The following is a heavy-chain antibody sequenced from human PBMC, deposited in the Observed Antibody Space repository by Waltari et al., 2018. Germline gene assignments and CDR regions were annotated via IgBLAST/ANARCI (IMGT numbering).Heavy chain of an antibody. Sequence: ELQLVESGGGLVQPGGSLRLSCTASGFTFSSAEMNWVRQAGGKEPGWVSYISRSGDTIYYADSVKGRFAMSRDNAKNSLFLQMNSLRAEDTAFYYCARDKSDSSGYYYVPYDFWGQGTLVTVSS. CDR2: ISRSGDTI. V-gene: IGHV3-48*03. D-gene: IGHD3-22*01. CDR3: ARDKSDSSGYYYVPYDF. CDR1: GFTFSSAE. J-gene: IGHJ4*02.